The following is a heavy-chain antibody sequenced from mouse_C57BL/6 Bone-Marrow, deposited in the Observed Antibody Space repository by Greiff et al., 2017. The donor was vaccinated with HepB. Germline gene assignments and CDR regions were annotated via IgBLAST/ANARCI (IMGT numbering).Heavy chain of an antibody. D-gene: IGHD3-3*01. CDR1: GYTFTSYW. CDR3: ARGEGTYYAMDY. V-gene: IGHV1-69*01. J-gene: IGHJ4*01. CDR2: IDPSDSYT. Sequence: QVQLQQPGAELVMPGASVKLSCKASGYTFTSYWMHWVKQRPGKGLEWIGEIDPSDSYTNYNQKFKGKSTLTVDKSSSTAYMQLSSLTSEDSAVYYCARGEGTYYAMDYWGQGTSVTVSS.